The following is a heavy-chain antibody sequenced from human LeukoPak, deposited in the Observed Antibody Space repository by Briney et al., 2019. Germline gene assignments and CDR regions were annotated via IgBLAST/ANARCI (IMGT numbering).Heavy chain of an antibody. CDR2: IKQDGSEK. J-gene: IGHJ5*02. CDR1: GFTFSNYW. Sequence: GGSLRLSCAASGFTFSNYWMSWVRQAPGKGLEWVANIKQDGSEKYYVDSVKGRFTISRDNAKNSLYLQMNSLRAEDTAVYYCARGFRWFDPWGQGTLVTVSS. CDR3: ARGFRWFDP. V-gene: IGHV3-7*01.